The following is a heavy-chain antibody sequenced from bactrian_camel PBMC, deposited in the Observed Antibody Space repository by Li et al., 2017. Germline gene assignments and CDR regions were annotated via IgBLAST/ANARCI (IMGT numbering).Heavy chain of an antibody. CDR3: ARHSAWYNHDY. D-gene: IGHD2*01. V-gene: IGHV3S10*01. J-gene: IGHJ4*01. CDR1: GFTFSSYA. Sequence: DVQLVESGGGSVQPGGSLRLACVAFGFTFSSYAMSWVRQAPGKGLEWVSAIYSGGNTYYADPVKGRFTISRDNAKNTVYLQLNSLKSEDMAMYYCARHSAWYNHDYWGQGTQVTVS. CDR2: IYSGGNT.